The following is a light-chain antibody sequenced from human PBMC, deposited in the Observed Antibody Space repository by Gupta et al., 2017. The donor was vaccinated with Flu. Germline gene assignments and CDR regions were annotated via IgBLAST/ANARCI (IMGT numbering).Light chain of an antibody. CDR1: QSVSSSY. V-gene: IGKV3-20*01. Sequence: ELVLTQSPGTLSLSPGERATLSCRASQSVSSSYLAWYQQKPGQAPRLLIYGASSRATGIPDRFSGSGSGTDFTLTSSRREPEDFAVYYCQQYGSSRTFGQGTKVEIK. CDR3: QQYGSSRT. J-gene: IGKJ1*01. CDR2: GAS.